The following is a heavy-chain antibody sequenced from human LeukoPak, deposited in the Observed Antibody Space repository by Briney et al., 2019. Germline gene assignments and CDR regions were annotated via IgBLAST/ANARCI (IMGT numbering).Heavy chain of an antibody. CDR3: ARAPPIVGAIYYDY. D-gene: IGHD1-26*01. CDR2: IYSGGST. CDR1: GFTVSSNY. J-gene: IGHJ4*02. V-gene: IGHV3-66*01. Sequence: GGSLRLSCAASGFTVSSNYMSWVRQAPGKGLEWVSVIYSGGSTYYADSVKGRFTISRDNAKNSLYLQMNSLRAEDTAVYYCARAPPIVGAIYYDYWGQGTLVTVSS.